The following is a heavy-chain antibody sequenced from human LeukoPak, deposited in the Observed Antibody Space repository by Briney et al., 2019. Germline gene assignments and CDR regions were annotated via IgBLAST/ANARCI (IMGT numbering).Heavy chain of an antibody. V-gene: IGHV4-59*01. CDR3: ARGAVGAFDY. Sequence: SETLSLTCTVSGGSISSYYWSWIRQPPGKGLGWIGYIYYSGSTNYNPSLKSRVTISVDTSKNQFSLKLSSVTAADTAVYYCARGAVGAFDYWGQGTLVTVSS. CDR1: GGSISSYY. CDR2: IYYSGST. D-gene: IGHD1-26*01. J-gene: IGHJ4*02.